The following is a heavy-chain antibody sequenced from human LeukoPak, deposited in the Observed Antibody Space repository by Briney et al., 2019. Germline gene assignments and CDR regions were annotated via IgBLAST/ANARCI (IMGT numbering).Heavy chain of an antibody. D-gene: IGHD2-15*01. Sequence: GASVKVSCKVSGYTLTELSMHWVRQAPGKGLEWMGGFDPEDGETIYAQKFQGRVTMTEDTSTGTAYMELSSLRSEDTAVYYCATDLSGYCSGGSCLFDYWGQGTLVTVSS. CDR1: GYTLTELS. J-gene: IGHJ4*02. CDR2: FDPEDGET. V-gene: IGHV1-24*01. CDR3: ATDLSGYCSGGSCLFDY.